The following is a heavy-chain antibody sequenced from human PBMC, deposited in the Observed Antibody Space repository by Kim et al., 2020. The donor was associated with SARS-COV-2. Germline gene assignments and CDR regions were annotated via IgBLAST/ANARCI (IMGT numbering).Heavy chain of an antibody. CDR1: GHPITSGYF. Sequence: SETLSLTCTVSGHPITSGYFWGWIRQSPGKGLEWLGSIYQSGTTYYNPSLKSRVSISIDTSKSQFSLRLNSVTAADTAVYYCTSKYYYDSSGYYYADLWGERSLDTVSS. V-gene: IGHV4-38-2*02. D-gene: IGHD3-22*01. CDR3: TSKYYYDSSGYYYADL. J-gene: IGHJ4*02. CDR2: IYQSGTT.